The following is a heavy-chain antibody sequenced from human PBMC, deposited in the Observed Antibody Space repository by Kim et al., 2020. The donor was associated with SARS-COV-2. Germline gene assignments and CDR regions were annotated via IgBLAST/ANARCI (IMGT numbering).Heavy chain of an antibody. V-gene: IGHV3-23*01. D-gene: IGHD3-10*01. CDR3: TKDEGTMVRGVMPI. CDR2: ISGSGDST. J-gene: IGHJ4*02. CDR1: GFTFSNYA. Sequence: GGSLRLSCAASGFTFSNYAMSLVRQVPGKGLEWVSAISGSGDSTYYADSVKGRVTISRDNAKNTLYLKMNSLRAEATATYYCTKDEGTMVRGVMPIWGQGTLVTVSS.